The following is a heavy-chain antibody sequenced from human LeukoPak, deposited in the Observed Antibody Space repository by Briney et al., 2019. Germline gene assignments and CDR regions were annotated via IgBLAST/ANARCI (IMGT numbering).Heavy chain of an antibody. D-gene: IGHD3-22*01. Sequence: PSETLSLTCAVYGGSFSGYYWSWIRQPPGKGLEWIGEINHSGSTNYNPSLKSRVTISVDTSKNQFSLKLSSVTAADTAAYYCARGDRITMIVEGAFDIWGQGTMVTVSS. CDR3: ARGDRITMIVEGAFDI. J-gene: IGHJ3*02. CDR1: GGSFSGYY. V-gene: IGHV4-34*01. CDR2: INHSGST.